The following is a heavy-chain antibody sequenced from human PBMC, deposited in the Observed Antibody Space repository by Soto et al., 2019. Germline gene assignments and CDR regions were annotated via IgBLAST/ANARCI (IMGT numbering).Heavy chain of an antibody. J-gene: IGHJ1*01. Sequence: PSETLSLTCTVSGGSISSSSYYWGWIRQPPGKGLEWIGSIYYSGSTYYNPSLKSRVTISVDTSKNQFSLKLSSVTAADTAVYYCARGAWYSSSWYLFQHWGQGTLVTVSS. CDR3: ARGAWYSSSWYLFQH. V-gene: IGHV4-39*01. CDR1: GGSISSSSYY. CDR2: IYYSGST. D-gene: IGHD6-13*01.